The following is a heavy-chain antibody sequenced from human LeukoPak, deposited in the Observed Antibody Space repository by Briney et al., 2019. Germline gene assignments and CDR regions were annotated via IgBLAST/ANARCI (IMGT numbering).Heavy chain of an antibody. J-gene: IGHJ4*02. V-gene: IGHV3-21*04. Sequence: GGSLRLSCAASGFSFNRYSMNWVRQAPGKGLEWVSSISSSSSYIYYSDSVKGRFTISRDNAKNSLYLQMNSLRAEDTALYYCAKDISPYYYDSSGYPDYWGQGTLVTVSS. D-gene: IGHD3-22*01. CDR1: GFSFNRYS. CDR2: ISSSSSYI. CDR3: AKDISPYYYDSSGYPDY.